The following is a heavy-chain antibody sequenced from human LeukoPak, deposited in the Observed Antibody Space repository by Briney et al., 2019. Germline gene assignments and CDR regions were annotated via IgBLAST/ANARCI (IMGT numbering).Heavy chain of an antibody. CDR1: GFTFDDYA. CDR3: ARDGGSSHIYRNWFDP. D-gene: IGHD1-26*01. CDR2: ISWNSGSI. Sequence: PGGSLRLSCAASGFTFDDYAMHWVRQAPGKGLEWVSGISWNSGSIVYADSVKGRFTISRDNAKNSLYLQMNSLRAEDTAVYYCARDGGSSHIYRNWFDPWGQGTLVTVSS. J-gene: IGHJ5*02. V-gene: IGHV3-9*01.